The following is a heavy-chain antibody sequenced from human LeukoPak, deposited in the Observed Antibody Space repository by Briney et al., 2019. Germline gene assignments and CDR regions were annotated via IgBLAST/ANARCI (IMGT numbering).Heavy chain of an antibody. CDR2: INPSTGVT. CDR1: KYTFTNYY. CDR3: ATDTPPYCNGGSCYFD. V-gene: IGHV1-2*02. D-gene: IGHD2-15*01. Sequence: ASVKVSCKASKYTFTNYYIHWVRQAPGQGFEWMGWINPSTGVTSCAQKFQGRVTMTRDTSISTAYMDLSRLRSDDTAIYFCATDTPPYCNGGSCYFDWGQGTLVTVSS. J-gene: IGHJ4*02.